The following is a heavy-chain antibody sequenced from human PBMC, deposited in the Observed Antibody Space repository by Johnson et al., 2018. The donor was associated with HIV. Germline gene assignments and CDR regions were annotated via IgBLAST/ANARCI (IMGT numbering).Heavy chain of an antibody. CDR2: ISYDGSNK. D-gene: IGHD5-12*01. V-gene: IGHV3-30-3*01. CDR3: AGLPDAFDI. CDR1: GFTFSSYA. Sequence: QVQLVESGGGVVQPGRSLRLSCAASGFTFSSYAMHWVRQAPGKGLEWVAVISYDGSNKYYADSVKGRFTISRDNSKNTLYLQMKSLRAEDTAVYYCAGLPDAFDIWGQGTMVTVS. J-gene: IGHJ3*02.